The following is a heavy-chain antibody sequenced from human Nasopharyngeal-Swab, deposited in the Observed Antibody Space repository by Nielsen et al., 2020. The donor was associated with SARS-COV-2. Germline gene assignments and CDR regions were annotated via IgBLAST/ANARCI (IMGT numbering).Heavy chain of an antibody. J-gene: IGHJ4*02. CDR2: IYYNGST. D-gene: IGHD3-16*02. V-gene: IGHV4-59*13. Sequence: ESLKISCAASGFIFSDYYMSWIRQPPGKGLEWIGYIYYNGSTNYNPSLKSRVTISVDTSKNQFSLKLSSVTAADTAVYYCARATSLIGVWVSYRYTGHDYWGQGTLVTVSS. CDR3: ARATSLIGVWVSYRYTGHDY. CDR1: GFIFSDYY.